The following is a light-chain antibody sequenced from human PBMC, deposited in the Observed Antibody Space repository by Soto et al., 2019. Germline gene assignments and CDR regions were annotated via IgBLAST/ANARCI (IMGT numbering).Light chain of an antibody. Sequence: DIQMTQSPSSLSASVGDRVTIRCRASQGVSNDLAWYQQKPGKAPKGLIYTASSLHSGVPSRFSGSGSGTEFTLTISSLQPDDFATYYCQQYNSYFWTFGQGTKVDIK. CDR1: QGVSND. J-gene: IGKJ1*01. CDR3: QQYNSYFWT. CDR2: TAS. V-gene: IGKV1-17*01.